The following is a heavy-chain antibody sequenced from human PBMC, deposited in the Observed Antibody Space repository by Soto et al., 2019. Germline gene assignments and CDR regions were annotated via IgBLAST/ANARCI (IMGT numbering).Heavy chain of an antibody. V-gene: IGHV3-11*01. CDR1: GFTFSAYY. D-gene: IGHD3-3*01. J-gene: IGHJ6*02. CDR2: ISSSGSTI. Sequence: GSLRLSCAASGFTFSAYYMSWIRQAPGKGLEWVSYISSSGSTIYYADSVKGRFTISRDNAKNSLYLQMNSLRAEDTAVYYCAREGGVRFLEWLPTTHYYYYGMDVWGQGTTVTVSS. CDR3: AREGGVRFLEWLPTTHYYYYGMDV.